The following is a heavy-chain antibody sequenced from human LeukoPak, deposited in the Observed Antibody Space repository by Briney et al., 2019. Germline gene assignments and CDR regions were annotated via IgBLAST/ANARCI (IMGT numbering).Heavy chain of an antibody. CDR3: AKKKTYGVGWLQSMGDAFDI. CDR1: GFTFSSYA. D-gene: IGHD5-24*01. Sequence: GGSLRLSCAASGFTFSSYAMSRVRQAPGKGLEWVSAISGSGGSTYYADSVKGRFTISRDNSKNTLYLQMNSLRAEDTAVYYCAKKKTYGVGWLQSMGDAFDIWGQGTMVTVSS. V-gene: IGHV3-23*01. J-gene: IGHJ3*02. CDR2: ISGSGGST.